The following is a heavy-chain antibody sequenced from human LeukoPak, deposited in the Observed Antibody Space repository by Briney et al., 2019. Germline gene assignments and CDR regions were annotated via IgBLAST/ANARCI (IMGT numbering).Heavy chain of an antibody. J-gene: IGHJ6*02. CDR2: IWYDGNNK. V-gene: IGHV3-33*01. D-gene: IGHD5-18*01. CDR3: ARDQRIQLWLPSYGMDV. CDR1: GFAFSSYG. Sequence: GGSLRLSCAASGFAFSSYGMHWVRQAPGKGLEWVAVIWYDGNNKYYADSVKGRLTISRDNSKNTVYLQMTSLRAEDTAVYYCARDQRIQLWLPSYGMDVWGQGTTVTVSS.